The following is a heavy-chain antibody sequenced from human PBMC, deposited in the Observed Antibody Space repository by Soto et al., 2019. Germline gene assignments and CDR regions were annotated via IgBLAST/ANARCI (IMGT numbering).Heavy chain of an antibody. Sequence: ASVKVSCKASGYTFTHYGISWVRQAPGQGLEWMGWISAYNGDTRFPQRLQDRVTLTTDSSTSTAYMELRSLRSDDTAVYYCARDSCSIPNCLYHWFDPWGQGILVTVSS. CDR1: GYTFTHYG. D-gene: IGHD2-2*01. V-gene: IGHV1-18*04. J-gene: IGHJ5*02. CDR3: ARDSCSIPNCLYHWFDP. CDR2: ISAYNGDT.